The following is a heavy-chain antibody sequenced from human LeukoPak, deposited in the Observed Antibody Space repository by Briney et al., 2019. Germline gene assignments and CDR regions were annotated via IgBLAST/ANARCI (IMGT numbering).Heavy chain of an antibody. J-gene: IGHJ4*02. CDR1: GFTFSSYG. V-gene: IGHV3-30*18. CDR3: AKDCYILAGYYPTSYFDY. CDR2: ISNDGNNK. Sequence: GGSLRLSCAASGFTFSSYGMHWVRQAPGKGLERVAVISNDGNNKYYADSVKGRFTISRDNYKNTLYLQMNSLRAEDTAVYFCAKDCYILAGYYPTSYFDYWGQGTLVTVSS. D-gene: IGHD3-9*01.